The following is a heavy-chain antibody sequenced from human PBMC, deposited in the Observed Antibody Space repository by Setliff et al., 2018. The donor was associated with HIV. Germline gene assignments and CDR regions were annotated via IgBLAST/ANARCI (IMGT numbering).Heavy chain of an antibody. J-gene: IGHJ3*02. CDR2: INQSGST. V-gene: IGHV4-34*01. D-gene: IGHD3-22*01. CDR3: ARGRGRTFYYDSSGSRAFDI. Sequence: PSETLSLTCAVYGGSLSGDYWSWIRQPPGKGLEWIGEINQSGSTNYNPSLTSRVIISVDTSKNQLSLKLSSVTAADTAMYYCARGRGRTFYYDSSGSRAFDIWGQGTMVTVSS. CDR1: GGSLSGDY.